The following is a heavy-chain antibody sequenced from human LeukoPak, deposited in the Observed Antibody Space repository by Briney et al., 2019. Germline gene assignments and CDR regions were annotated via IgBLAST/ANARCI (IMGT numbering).Heavy chain of an antibody. J-gene: IGHJ4*02. CDR1: GGTFSSYA. Sequence: ASVKVSCKASGGTFSSYAISWVRQAPGQGLEWMGRIIPIFGTANYAQKFQGRVTITTDESTSTAYMELSSLRSEDTAVYYCAREMKSPYSYDRSAKYYFDYWGQGTLVTVSS. CDR2: IIPIFGTA. D-gene: IGHD3-22*01. V-gene: IGHV1-69*05. CDR3: AREMKSPYSYDRSAKYYFDY.